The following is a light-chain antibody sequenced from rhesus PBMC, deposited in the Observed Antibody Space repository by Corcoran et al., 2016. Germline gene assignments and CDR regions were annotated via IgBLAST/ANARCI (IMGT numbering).Light chain of an antibody. CDR2: DAN. V-gene: IGKV1-32*02. CDR3: QQGNSNPWT. Sequence: DIQMTQSPSSLSASVGDTVTITCRASQGISSYLNWYQQKPGKAPKLLIYDANSLTSGVPSRFSGSGSGTEFTLTISSLQPEDFATYYCQQGNSNPWTFGQGTKVEV. J-gene: IGKJ1*01. CDR1: QGISSY.